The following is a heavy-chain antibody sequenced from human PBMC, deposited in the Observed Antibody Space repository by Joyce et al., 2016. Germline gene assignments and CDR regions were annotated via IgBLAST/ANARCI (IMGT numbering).Heavy chain of an antibody. Sequence: QVHLVQSGAEVKKPGSSVKVSCKASGGTASSNAISWVRQAPGQGREWMGQINPIFGTTNYAQKFQGRVTITADESTSTTYMELSSLRSDDTAVYYCASLSTSSVTLGYYYYYMDVWGKGTTVTVSS. CDR2: INPIFGTT. J-gene: IGHJ6*03. D-gene: IGHD6-6*01. CDR3: ASLSTSSVTLGYYYYYMDV. CDR1: GGTASSNA. V-gene: IGHV1-69*01.